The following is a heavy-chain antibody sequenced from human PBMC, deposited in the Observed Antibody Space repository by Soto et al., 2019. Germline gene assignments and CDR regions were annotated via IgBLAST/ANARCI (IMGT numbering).Heavy chain of an antibody. J-gene: IGHJ2*01. CDR1: GFTFSSYA. CDR2: ISFSDGGT. D-gene: IGHD2-15*01. V-gene: IGHV3-23*01. CDR3: VKDDRILGRRYFDL. Sequence: AGGSLRLSCAASGFTFSSYAMTWVRQAPGKGLEWVSSISFSDGGTYYADSVKGRLTISRHNSNNTLFLQMNSLRVEDTAVYYCVKDDRILGRRYFDLWGRGTLVTVSS.